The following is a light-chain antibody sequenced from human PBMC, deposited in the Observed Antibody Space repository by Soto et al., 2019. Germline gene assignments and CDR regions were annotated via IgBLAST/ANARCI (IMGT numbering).Light chain of an antibody. V-gene: IGLV2-11*01. Sequence: QSALTQPRSVSGSPGQSVTISCTGTSSDVGTYNYVSWHQQHPGKAPKLMIYDVTKRPSGVPDRFSGSKSGNTASLTISGLQAEDEAEYYCCSYAGSYSYVFGTGTKVTVL. J-gene: IGLJ1*01. CDR2: DVT. CDR3: CSYAGSYSYV. CDR1: SSDVGTYNY.